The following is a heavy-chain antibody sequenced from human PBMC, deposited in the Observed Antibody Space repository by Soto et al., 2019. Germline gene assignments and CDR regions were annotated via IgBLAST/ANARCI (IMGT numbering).Heavy chain of an antibody. CDR3: ARGGWRQIDY. Sequence: QVQLQESGPGLVKPSATLSLTCSVSGGSIGSYYWSWIRQPPGKGLEWIGYIYYSGSTNYNPSLKSRVTISVDTSKNQFSLKLSSVTAADTAVYYCARGGWRQIDYWVQGTLVTVSS. CDR1: GGSIGSYY. CDR2: IYYSGST. V-gene: IGHV4-59*08. D-gene: IGHD3-3*01. J-gene: IGHJ4*02.